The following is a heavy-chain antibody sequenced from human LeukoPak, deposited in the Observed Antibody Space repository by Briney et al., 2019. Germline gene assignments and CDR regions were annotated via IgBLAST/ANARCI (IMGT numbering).Heavy chain of an antibody. CDR2: IIPIFGTA. J-gene: IGHJ1*01. CDR1: GGTFSSYA. D-gene: IGHD1-26*01. CDR3: ARAAPQELPGGGFQH. Sequence: ASVKVSCKASGGTFSSYAISWVRQAPGQGLEWMGRIIPIFGTANYAQKFQSRVTITADKSTSTAYMELSSLRSEDTAVYYCARAAPQELPGGGFQHWGQGTLVTVSS. V-gene: IGHV1-69*06.